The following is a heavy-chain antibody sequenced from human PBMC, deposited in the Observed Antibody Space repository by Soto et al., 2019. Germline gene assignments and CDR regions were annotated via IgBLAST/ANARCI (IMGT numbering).Heavy chain of an antibody. Sequence: GGSLRLSCAASGFTFSSYAMSWARQAPGEGLEWVSAISGSGRSTYYADSVKGRFTISRDNSKNTLYLQLNFLRVEDTAVYYLPKQSLRFGESLERYVDYCGHGALVTVSS. D-gene: IGHD3-10*01. CDR1: GFTFSSYA. J-gene: IGHJ4*01. V-gene: IGHV3-23*01. CDR2: ISGSGRST. CDR3: PKQSLRFGESLERYVDY.